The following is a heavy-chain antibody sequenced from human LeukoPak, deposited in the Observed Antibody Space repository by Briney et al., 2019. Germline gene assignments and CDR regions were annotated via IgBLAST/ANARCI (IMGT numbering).Heavy chain of an antibody. CDR3: ARERNFYYFDY. CDR2: ITGDCNYI. D-gene: IGHD3-3*01. J-gene: IGHJ4*02. V-gene: IGHV3-21*01. CDR1: GFTFSGYE. Sequence: PGGSLRLSCAASGFTFSGYEMNWVRQAPGKGLEWVSSITGDCNYIFYADSVKGRFTISRDNAQNSLFLELNSLRGEDTAVYYCARERNFYYFDYWGQGALVTVSS.